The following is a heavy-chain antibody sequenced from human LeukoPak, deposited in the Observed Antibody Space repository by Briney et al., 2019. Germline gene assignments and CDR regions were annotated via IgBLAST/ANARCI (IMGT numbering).Heavy chain of an antibody. J-gene: IGHJ4*02. CDR2: INSDGSST. CDR3: ARDGAGYFYYFDY. CDR1: GFSFDSYW. D-gene: IGHD5-24*01. Sequence: PGGSLRLSCAASGFSFDSYWMHWVRQTPGKGLVWVSHINSDGSSTTYADSVKGRFTISRDNAKNTLYLQINSLSPEDTAVYYCARDGAGYFYYFDYWGPGTLVTVSS. V-gene: IGHV3-74*03.